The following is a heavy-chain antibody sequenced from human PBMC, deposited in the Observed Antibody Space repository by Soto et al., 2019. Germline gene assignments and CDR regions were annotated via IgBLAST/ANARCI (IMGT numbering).Heavy chain of an antibody. D-gene: IGHD2-2*02. CDR1: GGSFSGYY. CDR3: ARDRPIVVVPAAIEADYYYYGMDV. Sequence: SETLSLTCAVYGGSFSGYYWSWIRQPPGKGLEWIGEINHSGSTNYNPSLKSRVTISVDTSKNQFSLKLSSVTAADTAVYYCARDRPIVVVPAAIEADYYYYGMDVWGQGTTVTVSS. V-gene: IGHV4-34*01. J-gene: IGHJ6*02. CDR2: INHSGST.